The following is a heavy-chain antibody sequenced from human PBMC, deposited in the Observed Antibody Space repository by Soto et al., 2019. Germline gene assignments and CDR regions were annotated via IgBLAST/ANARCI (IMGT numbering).Heavy chain of an antibody. J-gene: IGHJ4*02. CDR2: IWYDGSNK. Sequence: PGGSLRLSCAASGFTFSSYGLPWVSQAPCKGLEWVAVIWYDGSNKYYADSVKGRFTISRDNSKNTLYLQMNSLRAEDTAVYYCARSPFHYDFWSGYGDYFDYSGQGPLVTVSS. V-gene: IGHV3-33*01. CDR1: GFTFSSYG. CDR3: ARSPFHYDFWSGYGDYFDY. D-gene: IGHD3-3*01.